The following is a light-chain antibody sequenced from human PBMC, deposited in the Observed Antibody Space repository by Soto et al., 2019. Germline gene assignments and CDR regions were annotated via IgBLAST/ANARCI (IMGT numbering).Light chain of an antibody. CDR1: SSDVGGYNY. Sequence: QSVLTQPASVSGSSGQSITISCTGTSSDVGGYNYVSWYQQHPGKAPKLLIYEVSTRPSGVSNRFSGSKSDNTASLTISGLQAEDEADYYCSSYTSDSILGVFGGGTKVTVL. CDR2: EVS. V-gene: IGLV2-14*01. CDR3: SSYTSDSILGV. J-gene: IGLJ2*01.